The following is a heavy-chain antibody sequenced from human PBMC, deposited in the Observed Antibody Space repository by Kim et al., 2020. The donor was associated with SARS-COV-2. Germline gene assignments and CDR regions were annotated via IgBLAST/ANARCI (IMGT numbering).Heavy chain of an antibody. CDR3: ARGGGSSWYYYYYGMDV. Sequence: SETLSLTCAVYGGSFSGYYWSWIRQPPGKGLEWIGEINHSGSTNYNPSLKSRVTISVDTSKNQFSLKLSSVTAADTAVYYCARGGGSSWYYYYYGMDVWG. CDR2: INHSGST. D-gene: IGHD6-13*01. J-gene: IGHJ6*01. CDR1: GGSFSGYY. V-gene: IGHV4-34*01.